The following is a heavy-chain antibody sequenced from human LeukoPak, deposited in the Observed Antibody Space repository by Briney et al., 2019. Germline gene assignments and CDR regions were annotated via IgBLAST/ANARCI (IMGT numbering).Heavy chain of an antibody. CDR1: GFTFRNHG. D-gene: IGHD6-6*01. CDR2: IWYDGSNQ. J-gene: IGHJ4*02. V-gene: IGHV3-33*01. Sequence: PGGSLRLSCAASGFTFRNHGMHWVRQAPGKGLEWVAVIWYDGSNQYYSDSVKGRFTISRDNSKNTLDLQMNGLRAEDTAVYYCARDIGARRLDFWGQGTLVTVSS. CDR3: ARDIGARRLDF.